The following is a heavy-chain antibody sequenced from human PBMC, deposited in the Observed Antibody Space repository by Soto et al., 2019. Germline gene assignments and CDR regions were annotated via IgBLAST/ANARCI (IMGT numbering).Heavy chain of an antibody. Sequence: QVQLVQSGAEVKKPGSSVKVSCKASGGTFSSNTISWVRQAPGQGLEWMGRIIPILDIANYAQKFQGRVTITADKSTSIAYMELSSLRSEDTAVYYCARRPGGTTVTVTPFDYWGQGSLVTVSS. J-gene: IGHJ4*02. CDR2: IIPILDIA. V-gene: IGHV1-69*02. CDR3: ARRPGGTTVTVTPFDY. CDR1: GGTFSSNT. D-gene: IGHD4-17*01.